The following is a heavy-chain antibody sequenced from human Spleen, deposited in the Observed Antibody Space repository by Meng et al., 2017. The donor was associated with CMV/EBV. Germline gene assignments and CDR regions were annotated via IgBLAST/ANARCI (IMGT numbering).Heavy chain of an antibody. CDR2: INPHSGDT. J-gene: IGHJ5*02. Sequence: VSCKKSEYTLTDYYIHWVRQAPGQGLEWMGWINPHSGDTNSAQKFQGRVTLTRDTSISTVYMQLTRLTSDDTALYYCARGPDKFDPWGQGTLVTVSS. CDR3: ARGPDKFDP. V-gene: IGHV1-2*02. CDR1: EYTLTDYY.